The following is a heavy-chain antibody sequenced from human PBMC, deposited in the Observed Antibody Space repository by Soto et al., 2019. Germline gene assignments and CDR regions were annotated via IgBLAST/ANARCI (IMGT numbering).Heavy chain of an antibody. V-gene: IGHV1-18*01. D-gene: IGHD3-3*01. J-gene: IGHJ4*02. Sequence: GASVKVSCKASGYTFTSYGISWVRQAPGQGLEWMGWISAYNGNTNYAQKLQGRVTMTTDTSTSTAYMELRSLRSDDTAVYYCAWFPLLLYYDFWSGSEPEYYFDYWGQGTLVTVSS. CDR3: AWFPLLLYYDFWSGSEPEYYFDY. CDR1: GYTFTSYG. CDR2: ISAYNGNT.